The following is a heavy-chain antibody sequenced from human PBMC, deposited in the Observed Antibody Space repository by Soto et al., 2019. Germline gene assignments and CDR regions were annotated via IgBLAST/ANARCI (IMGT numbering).Heavy chain of an antibody. Sequence: LSLTCAVSGGSISSSNCWSWVRQPPVRVLEWIWEIYHSGSTNYNPSLKSRVTISVDKSKNQFSLKLSSVTAADTAVYYCARDLIREEYYDFWSGYHAHYYYYGMDVWGQGTTVTVSS. CDR2: IYHSGST. J-gene: IGHJ6*02. CDR3: ARDLIREEYYDFWSGYHAHYYYYGMDV. D-gene: IGHD3-3*01. V-gene: IGHV4-4*02. CDR1: GGSISSSNC.